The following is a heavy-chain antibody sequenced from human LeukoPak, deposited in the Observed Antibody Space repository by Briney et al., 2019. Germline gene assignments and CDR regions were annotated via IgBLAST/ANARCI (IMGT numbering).Heavy chain of an antibody. Sequence: GGSLRLSCAASGFTVSSNYMSWVRQAPGKGLEWVSGISGSGDSTYYADSVKGRFTISRDNSKNTLYLQMNSLRVEDTATYYCAKVRAPSGWFNSDYWGQGTLVTVSS. CDR2: ISGSGDST. J-gene: IGHJ4*02. CDR1: GFTVSSNY. V-gene: IGHV3-23*01. CDR3: AKVRAPSGWFNSDY. D-gene: IGHD6-19*01.